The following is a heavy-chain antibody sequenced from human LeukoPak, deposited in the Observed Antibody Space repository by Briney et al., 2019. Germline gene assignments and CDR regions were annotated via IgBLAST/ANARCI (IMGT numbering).Heavy chain of an antibody. V-gene: IGHV3-48*02. Sequence: GGSLRLSCAASGFTFSSYSMNWVRQAPGKGLEWVSYISSSSSTIYYADSVRGRFTISRDNAKNSLYLQMNSLRDEDTAVYYCAREYDFWSGYSPGAFDIWGQGTMVTVSS. CDR2: ISSSSSTI. J-gene: IGHJ3*02. CDR3: AREYDFWSGYSPGAFDI. CDR1: GFTFSSYS. D-gene: IGHD3-3*01.